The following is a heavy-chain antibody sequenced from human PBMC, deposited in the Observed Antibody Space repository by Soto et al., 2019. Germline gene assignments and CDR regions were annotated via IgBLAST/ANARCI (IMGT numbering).Heavy chain of an antibody. CDR2: IYYSGST. J-gene: IGHJ3*02. V-gene: IGHV4-39*01. CDR3: ARHRKTWYSSGWYDAFDI. D-gene: IGHD6-19*01. Sequence: SETLSLTCTVPGGSISSSSYYWGWIRQPPGKGLEWIGSIYYSGSTYYNPSLKSRVTISVDTSKNQFSLKLSSVTAADTAVYYCARHRKTWYSSGWYDAFDIWGQGTMVTVSS. CDR1: GGSISSSSYY.